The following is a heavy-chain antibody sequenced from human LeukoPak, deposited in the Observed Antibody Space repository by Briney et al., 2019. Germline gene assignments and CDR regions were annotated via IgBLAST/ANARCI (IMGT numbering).Heavy chain of an antibody. CDR3: ARSRWELDAYY. CDR2: INPASGVT. CDR1: GYSFATKY. V-gene: IGHV1-2*02. D-gene: IGHD1-26*01. J-gene: IGHJ4*02. Sequence: ASVKVSCKASGYSFATKYMHWVRQAHGQGLEWMGWINPASGVTHYAQKFQGRVTMSRDTSITTAYMQLTGLISDDTAIYYCARSRWELDAYYWGQGTLVTVSS.